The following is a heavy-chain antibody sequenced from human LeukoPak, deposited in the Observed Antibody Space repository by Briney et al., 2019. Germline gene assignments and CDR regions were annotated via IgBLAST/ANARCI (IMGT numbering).Heavy chain of an antibody. CDR3: ARVATLPMITFGGVIVKGAFDI. J-gene: IGHJ3*02. CDR1: GGSISSSSYY. V-gene: IGHV4-39*07. CDR2: IYYSGST. Sequence: SETLSLTCTVSGGSISSSSYYWGWIRQPPGKGLEWIGSIYYSGSTYYNPSLKSRVTISVDTSKNQFSLKLSSVTAADTAVYYCARVATLPMITFGGVIVKGAFDIWGQGTMVTVSS. D-gene: IGHD3-16*02.